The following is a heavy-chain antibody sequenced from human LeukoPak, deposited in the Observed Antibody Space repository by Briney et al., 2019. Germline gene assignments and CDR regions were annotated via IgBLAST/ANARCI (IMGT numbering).Heavy chain of an antibody. CDR3: ARGYYDSSGYLISYNWFDP. D-gene: IGHD3-22*01. V-gene: IGHV4-59*01. CDR1: GGSISHYY. J-gene: IGHJ5*02. CDR2: IYYSGGT. Sequence: SETLSLTCTVSGGSISHYYWSWIRQPPGKGLEWIGYIYYSGGTNYNPSLKSRVTISVDTSKNQFSLKLSSVTAADTAVYYCARGYYDSSGYLISYNWFDPWGQGTLVTVSS.